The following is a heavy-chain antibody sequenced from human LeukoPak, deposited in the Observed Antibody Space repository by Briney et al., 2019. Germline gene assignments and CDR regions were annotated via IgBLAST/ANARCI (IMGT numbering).Heavy chain of an antibody. CDR1: GFTFSNNA. Sequence: PGGSLRLSCAASGFTFSNNAMHWVRQAPDKGLEGVAIISYEGSYTYYADSVKGRFTISRDNSKNTLYLQMDSLRPEDTAMYYCAKVDGTATYSSYPFHMWGQGTMVTVSS. CDR3: AKVDGTATYSSYPFHM. D-gene: IGHD6-19*01. CDR2: ISYEGSYT. J-gene: IGHJ3*02. V-gene: IGHV3-30*04.